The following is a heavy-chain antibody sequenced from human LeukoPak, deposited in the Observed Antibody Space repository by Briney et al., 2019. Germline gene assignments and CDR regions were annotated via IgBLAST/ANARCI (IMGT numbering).Heavy chain of an antibody. Sequence: PGGSLRLSCAASGFTFDDYGMSWVRQAPGKGLEWVSGINWNGGSTGYADSVKGRFTISRDNAKNSLYLQMNSLRAEDTAVYYCAKVGVALRYFDWLKNRGHYFDYWGQGTLVTVSS. V-gene: IGHV3-20*04. CDR2: INWNGGST. CDR3: AKVGVALRYFDWLKNRGHYFDY. D-gene: IGHD3-9*01. CDR1: GFTFDDYG. J-gene: IGHJ4*02.